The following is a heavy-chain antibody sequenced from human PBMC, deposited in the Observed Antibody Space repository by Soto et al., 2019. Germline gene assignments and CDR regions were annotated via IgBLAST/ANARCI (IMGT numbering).Heavy chain of an antibody. D-gene: IGHD3-22*01. CDR2: IIPIFGTA. Sequence: SVKVSCKASGGTFSSYAISWVRQAPGQGLEWMGGIIPIFGTANYAQKFQGRVTITADESTSTAYMELSSLRSEDTAVYYCAGGDYYDSSGYFAFDIWGQGTMVTVSS. CDR1: GGTFSSYA. V-gene: IGHV1-69*13. CDR3: AGGDYYDSSGYFAFDI. J-gene: IGHJ3*02.